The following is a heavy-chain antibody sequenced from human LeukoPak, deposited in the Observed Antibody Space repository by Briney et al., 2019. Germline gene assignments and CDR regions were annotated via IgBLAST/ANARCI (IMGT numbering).Heavy chain of an antibody. D-gene: IGHD2-21*01. CDR1: GFTFSSYA. CDR2: ISGSGGST. CDR3: AKAPVTTCSGAYCYPFDY. V-gene: IGHV3-23*01. J-gene: IGHJ4*02. Sequence: PGGSLRLSCAASGFTFSSYAMSWVRQAPGKRLEWVSAISGSGGSTYYTDSVKGRFTISGDSSKNTLYLQMNRLRAEDAAVYYCAKAPVTTCSGAYCYPFDYWGQGTLVTVSS.